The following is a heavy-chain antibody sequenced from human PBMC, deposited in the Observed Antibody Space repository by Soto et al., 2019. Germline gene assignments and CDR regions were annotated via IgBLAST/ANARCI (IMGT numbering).Heavy chain of an antibody. V-gene: IGHV3-23*01. D-gene: IGHD2-15*01. CDR2: LNGSGGST. J-gene: IGHJ4*02. CDR1: GFTFSNYA. CDR3: AKHAPEELLPNFDY. Sequence: GWSLRLSCAASGFTFSNYAMTWVRQAPGKGLEWVSGLNGSGGSTSSADSVKGRFAISRDNSKNTLYLQMNSLRDGDTAVYYCAKHAPEELLPNFDYWGQGTLVTVSS.